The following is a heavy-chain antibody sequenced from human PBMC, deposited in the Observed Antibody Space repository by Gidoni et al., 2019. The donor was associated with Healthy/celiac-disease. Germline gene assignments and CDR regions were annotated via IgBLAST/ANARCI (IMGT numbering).Heavy chain of an antibody. CDR2: IRSKAYGGTT. CDR1: GFTFGDYA. D-gene: IGHD3-3*01. CDR3: TRETIFGEFDY. Sequence: EVQLVESGGGFVKPGRSLRLSCTASGFTFGDYAMSWFRQAPGKGLEWVGFIRSKAYGGTTEYAASVKGRFTISRDDSKSIAYLQMNSLKTEDTAVYYCTRETIFGEFDYWGQGTLVTVSP. J-gene: IGHJ4*02. V-gene: IGHV3-49*05.